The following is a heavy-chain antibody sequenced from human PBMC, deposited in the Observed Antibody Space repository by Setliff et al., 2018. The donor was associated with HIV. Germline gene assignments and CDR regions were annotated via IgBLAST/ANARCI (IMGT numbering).Heavy chain of an antibody. J-gene: IGHJ4*02. V-gene: IGHV3-7*01. Sequence: GGSLSLSCESSGFTFNNYWMSWVRQAPGKRPEWVANIKGDGSETYYVDSVKGRFTISRDNAKNSLYLQMNSLRVEDTAVYYCARPFDQWGQGALVTVSS. CDR3: ARPFDQ. CDR2: IKGDGSET. CDR1: GFTFNNYW.